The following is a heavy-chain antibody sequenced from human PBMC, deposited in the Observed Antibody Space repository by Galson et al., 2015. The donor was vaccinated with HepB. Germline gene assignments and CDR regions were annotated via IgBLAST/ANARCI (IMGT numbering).Heavy chain of an antibody. D-gene: IGHD5-24*01. V-gene: IGHV1-2*02. Sequence: SVKVSCKASGYIFAGYFIHWVRQAPGQGLEWMGWIDPNSGGTNYARNFKGRVTVTRDTSITTAYMDLSRLRSDDTAVYYCARGYRRDGYSPDYWGQGTLVTVSS. CDR2: IDPNSGGT. CDR1: GYIFAGYF. J-gene: IGHJ4*02. CDR3: ARGYRRDGYSPDY.